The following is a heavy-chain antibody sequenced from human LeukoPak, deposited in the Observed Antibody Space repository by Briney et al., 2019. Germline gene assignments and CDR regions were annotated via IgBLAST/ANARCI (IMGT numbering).Heavy chain of an antibody. D-gene: IGHD2-15*01. J-gene: IGHJ4*02. Sequence: PGGSLRLSCAASGFTFSSYGMHWVRQAPGKGLEWVAFIRYDGSNKYYADSVKGRFTISRDNSKNTLYLQMNSLRAEDTAVYYCAKAVDIVVVVAANDYWGQGTLVTVSS. CDR3: AKAVDIVVVVAANDY. CDR2: IRYDGSNK. V-gene: IGHV3-30*02. CDR1: GFTFSSYG.